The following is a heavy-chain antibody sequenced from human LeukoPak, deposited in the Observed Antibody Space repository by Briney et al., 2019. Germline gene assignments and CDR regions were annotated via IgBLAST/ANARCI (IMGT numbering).Heavy chain of an antibody. Sequence: ASVKVSCKLSGYTPTEVSMHWVRQAPGKGLEWMGGFAPGDGETIYAQNFQGRLIVTEDTSTDTAYMELSSLRSDDTAVYYCATEIVGYGDVNYFDSWGQGTLVTVSS. CDR2: FAPGDGET. V-gene: IGHV1-24*01. J-gene: IGHJ4*02. CDR3: ATEIVGYGDVNYFDS. CDR1: GYTPTEVS. D-gene: IGHD4-17*01.